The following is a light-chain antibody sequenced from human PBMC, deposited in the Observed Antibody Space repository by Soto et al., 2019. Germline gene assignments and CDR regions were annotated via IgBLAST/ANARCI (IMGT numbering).Light chain of an antibody. CDR1: QSVSSSY. CDR3: QQYGGSPLFT. J-gene: IGKJ3*01. Sequence: DIVLTQSPGTLSLSPGERATLSCRTSQSVSSSYLAWYQQKPGQAPRLLIYGASSRATGTPDRFSGSGSGIDFTLTSSRLEPEDFAVYYCQQYGGSPLFTFGAVNKVDVK. CDR2: GAS. V-gene: IGKV3-20*01.